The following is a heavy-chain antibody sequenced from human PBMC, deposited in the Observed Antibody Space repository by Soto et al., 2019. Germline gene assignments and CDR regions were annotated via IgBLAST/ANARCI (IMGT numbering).Heavy chain of an antibody. CDR1: GGSFSGYY. CDR2: INHSGST. V-gene: IGHV4-34*01. CDR3: ARMVRGVINYYYYYYMDV. J-gene: IGHJ6*03. Sequence: SETLSLTCAVYGGSFSGYYWSWIRQPPGKGLEWIGEINHSGSTNYNPSLKSRVTISVDTSKNQFSLKLSSVTAADTAVYYCARMVRGVINYYYYYYMDVWGKGTTVTVSS. D-gene: IGHD3-10*01.